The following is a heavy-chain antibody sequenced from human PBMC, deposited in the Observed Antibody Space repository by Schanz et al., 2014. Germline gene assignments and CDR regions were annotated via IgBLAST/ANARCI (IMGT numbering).Heavy chain of an antibody. J-gene: IGHJ3*02. CDR2: INSVGSNT. CDR1: GFTFSSHW. CDR3: AKSDAFDI. V-gene: IGHV3-74*02. Sequence: VQLVESGGGLVKPGGSLRLSCAASGFTFSSHWMHWVRQDPGKGLVWVARINSVGSNTDYADSVTGRFTISRDNAKNTLYLQMNTLRAEDTAVYYCAKSDAFDIWGQGTLVTVSS.